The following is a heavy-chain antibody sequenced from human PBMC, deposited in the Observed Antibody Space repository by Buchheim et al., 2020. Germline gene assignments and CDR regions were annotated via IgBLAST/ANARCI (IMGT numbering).Heavy chain of an antibody. J-gene: IGHJ4*02. CDR3: ARIVWFGNKPGGYFDY. Sequence: EVQLVQSGAEVKKPGESLKISCQGSGYSFTTYWIGWVRQMPGLGLECMGIIYPGDSDTRYSPSFQGQVTISADKSINTAYPQWSSLEASDTALYYCARIVWFGNKPGGYFDYWGQGTL. D-gene: IGHD3-10*01. CDR1: GYSFTTYW. CDR2: IYPGDSDT. V-gene: IGHV5-51*01.